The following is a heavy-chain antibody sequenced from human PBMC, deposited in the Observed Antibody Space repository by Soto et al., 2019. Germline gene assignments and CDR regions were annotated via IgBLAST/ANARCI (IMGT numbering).Heavy chain of an antibody. D-gene: IGHD3-16*02. CDR1: GGTFSSYA. V-gene: IGHV1-69*12. CDR3: ARTYDYVWGNYLAY. J-gene: IGHJ4*02. Sequence: QVQLVQSGAEVKKPGSSVKVSCKASGGTFSSYAISWVRQAPGQGLEWMGGISPTFGTANNAQKFQGRVTXTADESTSTVYMELSSLRSEDTAVYYCARTYDYVWGNYLAYWGQGTLVTVSS. CDR2: ISPTFGTA.